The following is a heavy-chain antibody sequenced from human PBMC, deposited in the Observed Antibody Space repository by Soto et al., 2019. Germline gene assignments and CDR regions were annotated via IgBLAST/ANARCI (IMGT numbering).Heavy chain of an antibody. CDR2: ISAYNGNT. Sequence: QVKLVQSGTEVKKPGASMKVSCKASGYSFATSGISWVRQAPGQGLEWMGWISAYNGNTNYDQKLQDRIIMTTDTSTSTAYLELRSLRSDDTAVYYCARAGRYYDSSGYADWGRGTLVTVSS. CDR3: ARAGRYYDSSGYAD. J-gene: IGHJ4*02. D-gene: IGHD3-22*01. V-gene: IGHV1-18*01. CDR1: GYSFATSG.